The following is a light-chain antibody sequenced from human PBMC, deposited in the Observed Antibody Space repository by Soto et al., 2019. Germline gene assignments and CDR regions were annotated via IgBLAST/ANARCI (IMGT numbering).Light chain of an antibody. Sequence: VLTQSPGTLSLSPGESATLSCRASQTVSITYLTWYQQKPGQAPRLLIYGASSRATGIPDRFSGSGSGTDFTLTISRLEPEDFAVYYCQQCGSSPPNTFGQGTRLEIK. CDR3: QQCGSSPPNT. J-gene: IGKJ5*01. V-gene: IGKV3-20*01. CDR2: GAS. CDR1: QTVSITY.